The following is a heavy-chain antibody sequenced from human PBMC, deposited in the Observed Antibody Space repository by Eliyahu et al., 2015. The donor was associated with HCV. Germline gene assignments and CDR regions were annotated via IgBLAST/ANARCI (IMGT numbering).Heavy chain of an antibody. D-gene: IGHD3-3*01. CDR1: GFPFSAYD. CDR2: ISSDGSNK. J-gene: IGHJ4*02. Sequence: QVQLVESGGDVVQPGRSLRLSCAASGFPFSAYDMQWVRQAPGKGLEWVTLISSDGSNKYYVDPVKGRFSISRDNSKNTLYLQMNNLRPEDTAVYYCARGHEYDDPPADCWGQGTLVTVSS. CDR3: ARGHEYDDPPADC. V-gene: IGHV3-30*03.